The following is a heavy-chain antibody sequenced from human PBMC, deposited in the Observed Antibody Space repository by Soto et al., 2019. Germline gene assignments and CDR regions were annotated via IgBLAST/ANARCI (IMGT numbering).Heavy chain of an antibody. CDR2: IYTSGST. V-gene: IGHV4-4*07. Sequence: SETLSLTCTVSGGSISTYYWSWIRQPAGKGLEWIGRIYTSGSTNYNPSLKSRVTMSVDTSKNQFSLKLSSVTAADTAVYYCARDGVAVVAATPDYYYGMDVWGQGTTVSVSS. CDR1: GGSISTYY. CDR3: ARDGVAVVAATPDYYYGMDV. J-gene: IGHJ6*02. D-gene: IGHD2-15*01.